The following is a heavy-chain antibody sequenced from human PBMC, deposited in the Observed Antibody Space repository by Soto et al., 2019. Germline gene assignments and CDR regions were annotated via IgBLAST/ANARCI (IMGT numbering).Heavy chain of an antibody. V-gene: IGHV3-30-3*01. CDR1: GFPFSSYA. CDR2: ITEDGSNK. CDR3: ARDNSPPSPWLGEGFYYYGMDV. Sequence: GGSLRLSCASSGFPFSSYAIHWVRLAPGKGLEWVAIITEDGSNKYYADSVRGRFTISRDNSKNTLYLQMSSLRPDDTALYYCARDNSPPSPWLGEGFYYYGMDVWGQGTTVTVSS. J-gene: IGHJ6*02. D-gene: IGHD3-10*01.